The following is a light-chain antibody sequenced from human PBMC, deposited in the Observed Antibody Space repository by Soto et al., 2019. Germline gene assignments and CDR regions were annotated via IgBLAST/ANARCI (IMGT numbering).Light chain of an antibody. CDR2: EVS. Sequence: QSVLTQPPSASGSPGQSVTISCTGTSSDVGAYNFVSWYQQHPGKAPKLIIYEVSKRPPGVPDRFSASKSGNTASLTVSGLQAEDEADYYCCSHGGSNNFYVFGTGTKVTVL. CDR3: CSHGGSNNFYV. J-gene: IGLJ1*01. CDR1: SSDVGAYNF. V-gene: IGLV2-8*01.